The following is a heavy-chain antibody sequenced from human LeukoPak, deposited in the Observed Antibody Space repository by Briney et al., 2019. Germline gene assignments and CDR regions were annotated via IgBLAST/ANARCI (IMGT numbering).Heavy chain of an antibody. CDR1: GFTVSRYW. V-gene: IGHV3-7*01. Sequence: GGSLRLSCAASGFTVSRYWMSWVRQASGKGLEWVANIKQDGSEKYYVDSVKGRFTMSRDNAKNSLYLQMNSLRAEDTAVYYCARLRYYGMDVWGQGTTVTVSS. CDR2: IKQDGSEK. J-gene: IGHJ6*02. CDR3: ARLRYYGMDV.